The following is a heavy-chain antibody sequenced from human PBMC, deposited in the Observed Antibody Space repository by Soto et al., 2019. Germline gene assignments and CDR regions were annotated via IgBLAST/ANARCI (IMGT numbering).Heavy chain of an antibody. V-gene: IGHV3-9*01. Sequence: EVQLVESGGGLVQPGGSLRLSCAASGFTFDDYGMHWVRQAPGKGLEWVSGISWKSGTIGYADSVQGRFTISRDNAKNSLYLQMSSLRTEDTAFYYCAKDMSARSDSWLNWFDPWGQGTLVTVSS. CDR2: ISWKSGTI. D-gene: IGHD2-2*01. CDR1: GFTFDDYG. CDR3: AKDMSARSDSWLNWFDP. J-gene: IGHJ5*02.